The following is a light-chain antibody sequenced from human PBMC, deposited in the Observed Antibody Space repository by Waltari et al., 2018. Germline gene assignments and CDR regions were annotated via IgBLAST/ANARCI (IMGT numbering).Light chain of an antibody. Sequence: DIVMTQSPLSLPVTPGEPASISCRSSQSLLNINGYYYLDWYLLKLGQSPQLLIYMGSNRASGVPDRFSGSGSGTDFTLKISRVEAEDVGVYYCMQALQTSYTFGQGTKLEIK. CDR2: MGS. J-gene: IGKJ2*01. CDR1: QSLLNINGYYY. V-gene: IGKV2-28*01. CDR3: MQALQTSYT.